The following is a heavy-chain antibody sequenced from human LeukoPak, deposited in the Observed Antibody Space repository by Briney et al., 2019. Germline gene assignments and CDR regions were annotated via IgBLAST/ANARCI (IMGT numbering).Heavy chain of an antibody. CDR2: IKQDGSEK. V-gene: IGHV3-7*01. J-gene: IGHJ4*02. D-gene: IGHD3-16*01. CDR3: AREKSNDYVWGTASKHYFDY. CDR1: GFTFSTYW. Sequence: GGSLRLSCAASGFTFSTYWMTWVRQAPGKGLEWVANIKQDGSEKYYVDSVEGRFTISRDNAKNSLYLQMNSLRAEDTAVYYCAREKSNDYVWGTASKHYFDYWGQGTLVTVSS.